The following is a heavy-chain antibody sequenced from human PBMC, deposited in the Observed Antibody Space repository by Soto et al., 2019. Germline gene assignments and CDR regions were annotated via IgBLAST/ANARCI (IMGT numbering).Heavy chain of an antibody. CDR3: ARGRKVYTSTSYVD. CDR2: INHSGST. Sequence: QVQLQQWGAGLLKPSETLSLTCAVYGVSFSGFSWSWIRRPPGKGLEWIGEINHSGSTNYNPSFKSRVTISEDTSKNQFSLKLSSVTAADTAVYYCARGRKVYTSTSYVDWGQGTLVTVSS. D-gene: IGHD6-13*01. V-gene: IGHV4-34*01. CDR1: GVSFSGFS. J-gene: IGHJ4*02.